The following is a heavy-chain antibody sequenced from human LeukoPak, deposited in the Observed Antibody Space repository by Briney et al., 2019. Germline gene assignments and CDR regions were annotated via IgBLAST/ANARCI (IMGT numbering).Heavy chain of an antibody. V-gene: IGHV1-46*01. CDR1: GYSFTSHY. CDR2: INPRARST. D-gene: IGHD3-3*01. J-gene: IGHJ4*02. Sequence: ASVKVSCRASGYSFTSHYMHWVRQAPGQGLEWMGIINPRARSTSYPQKFQGRVTMTRDTPTSTVYMELSSLRSEDTAVYYCAAPGASGFVENFWSGPLDFWGQGTLVTVSS. CDR3: AAPGASGFVENFWSGPLDF.